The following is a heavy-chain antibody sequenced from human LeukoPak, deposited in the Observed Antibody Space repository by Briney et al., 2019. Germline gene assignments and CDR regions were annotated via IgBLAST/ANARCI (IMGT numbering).Heavy chain of an antibody. CDR1: GYIFISHD. J-gene: IGHJ4*02. CDR2: MDPNSGNT. CDR3: ARVQGSDTSGSFDH. Sequence: ASVKVSCKTSGYIFISHDINWVRQATGQGLEWMGWMDPNSGNTGYAQRFQGRVTLTRSTSLSEAYMELTSLKFEDTAVYYCARVQGSDTSGSFDHWGQGTLVTVSS. V-gene: IGHV1-8*01. D-gene: IGHD1-26*01.